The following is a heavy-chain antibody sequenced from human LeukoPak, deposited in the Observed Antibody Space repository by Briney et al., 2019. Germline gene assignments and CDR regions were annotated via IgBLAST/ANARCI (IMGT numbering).Heavy chain of an antibody. V-gene: IGHV4-34*01. Sequence: PSETLSLTCAVYGGSFSGYYWGWIRQPPGKGLEWIGEINHSGSTNYNPSLKSRVTISVDTSKNQFSLKLSSVTAADTAVYYCARETVVVTARDAFDIWGQGTMVTVSS. J-gene: IGHJ3*02. CDR2: INHSGST. CDR1: GGSFSGYY. CDR3: ARETVVVTARDAFDI. D-gene: IGHD2-21*02.